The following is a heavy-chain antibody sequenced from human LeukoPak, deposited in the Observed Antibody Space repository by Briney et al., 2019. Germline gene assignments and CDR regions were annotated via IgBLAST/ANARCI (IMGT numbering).Heavy chain of an antibody. J-gene: IGHJ4*02. V-gene: IGHV4-31*03. CDR3: ARGGARLYSYGYVFGY. D-gene: IGHD5-18*01. CDR2: IYYSGST. CDR1: GGSISSGGYY. Sequence: SQTLSLTCTVSGGSISSGGYYWSWIRQHPGKGLEWIGYIYYSGSTYYNPSLKSRVTISVDTSNNQFSLKLSSVTAADTAVYYCARGGARLYSYGYVFGYWGQGTLVTVSS.